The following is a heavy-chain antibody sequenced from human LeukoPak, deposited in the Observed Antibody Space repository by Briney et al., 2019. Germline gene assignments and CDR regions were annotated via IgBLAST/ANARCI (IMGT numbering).Heavy chain of an antibody. D-gene: IGHD2/OR15-2a*01. CDR1: GFIFSNYG. V-gene: IGHV3-30*03. CDR2: MTAGGIK. Sequence: GGSLRLSCAASGFIFSNYGIHWVRQAPGKGLEWVAVMTAGGIKNYADSVKGRFTISRDNSGNVLYLHMSSLRADDTSVYYCARDLSIGAFDFRGQGTMVTVSS. J-gene: IGHJ3*01. CDR3: ARDLSIGAFDF.